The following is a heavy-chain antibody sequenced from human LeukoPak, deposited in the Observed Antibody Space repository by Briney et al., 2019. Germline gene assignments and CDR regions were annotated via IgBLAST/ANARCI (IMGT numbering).Heavy chain of an antibody. D-gene: IGHD3-9*01. V-gene: IGHV3-30*02. CDR1: GFTFSSYG. J-gene: IGHJ4*02. Sequence: GGSLRLSCAASGFTFSSYGMHWVRQAPGKGLEWVAFIRYDGSNKYYADSVKGRFTISRDNAKNSLYLQMNSLRAEDTAVYYCARDLTRDDILTGYYPGTDFDYWGQGTLVTVSS. CDR2: IRYDGSNK. CDR3: ARDLTRDDILTGYYPGTDFDY.